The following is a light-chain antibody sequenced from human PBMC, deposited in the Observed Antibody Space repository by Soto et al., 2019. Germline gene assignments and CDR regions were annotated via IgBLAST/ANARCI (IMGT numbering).Light chain of an antibody. J-gene: IGKJ5*01. CDR1: QSLSSNY. Sequence: EIVLTQSPGTLSFSPGERATLPCRASQSLSSNYLAWYQQKPGQAPRLLIYGVSSRATGVPVSFSGSGSGTDFTLTISRLEPEDFAVYYCQQYVSAPITFGQGTRLEIK. CDR3: QQYVSAPIT. V-gene: IGKV3-20*01. CDR2: GVS.